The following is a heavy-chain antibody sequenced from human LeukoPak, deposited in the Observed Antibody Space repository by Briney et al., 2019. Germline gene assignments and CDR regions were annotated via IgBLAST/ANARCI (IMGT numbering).Heavy chain of an antibody. CDR2: ISGSGTMT. CDR1: GFSFSSYE. V-gene: IGHV3-48*03. CDR3: VRVQN. J-gene: IGHJ1*01. Sequence: PGGSLRLSCAASGFSFSSYEMNWVRQAPGKGLEWLSYISGSGTMTYYADSVKGRFTVSRDNAENSLYLQMNSLRAEDTGVYYCVRVQNWGQGALVTVSS. D-gene: IGHD4-17*01.